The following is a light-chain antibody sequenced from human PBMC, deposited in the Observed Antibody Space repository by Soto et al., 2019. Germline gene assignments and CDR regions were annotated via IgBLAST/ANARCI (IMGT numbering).Light chain of an antibody. CDR1: QSISSTS. CDR2: GAS. V-gene: IGKV3-20*01. J-gene: IGKJ1*01. Sequence: EIVLTPSPGTLSLSPGERATLSCRASQSISSTSLAWYQQKPGQAPRLLISGASSRATGIPDRFSVSGSGTDFTLSISSLEPEDFAVYYCHYGNSPPWTFAQGTKVDI. CDR3: HYGNSPPWT.